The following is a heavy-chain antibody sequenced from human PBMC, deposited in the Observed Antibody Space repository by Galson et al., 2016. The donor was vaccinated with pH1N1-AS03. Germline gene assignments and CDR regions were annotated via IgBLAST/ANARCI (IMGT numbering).Heavy chain of an antibody. CDR2: ISTTSSSI. D-gene: IGHD6-19*01. CDR3: ARDGPPQGISVAGSFDF. Sequence: SLRLSCAASGFSFEDYGMSWVRQAPGKGLEWVSFISTTSSSIYYADSVKGRFTISRDNAKNSLFLQMNSLRDEDTAVYYCARDGPPQGISVAGSFDFWGQGTLVTVSS. J-gene: IGHJ4*02. CDR1: GFSFEDYG. V-gene: IGHV3-21*01.